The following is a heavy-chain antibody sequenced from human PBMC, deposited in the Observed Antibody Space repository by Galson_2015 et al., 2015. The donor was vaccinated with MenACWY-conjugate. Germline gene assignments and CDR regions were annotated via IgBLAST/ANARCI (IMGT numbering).Heavy chain of an antibody. CDR2: IWSDGSNK. CDR1: GFSFSDYA. D-gene: IGHD2-2*01. Sequence: SLRLSCATSGFSFSDYAMHWVRQPPGKGLEWVAVIWSDGSNKYSADSVKGRFTISRDNSKNTLYLQMNSLRAEDTSVYYCARDYCSSTSCYFDYWGQGTLVTVSS. CDR3: ARDYCSSTSCYFDY. V-gene: IGHV3-33*01. J-gene: IGHJ4*02.